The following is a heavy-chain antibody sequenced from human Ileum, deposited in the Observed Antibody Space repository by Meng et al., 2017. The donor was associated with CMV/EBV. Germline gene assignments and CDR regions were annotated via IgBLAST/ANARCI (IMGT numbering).Heavy chain of an antibody. V-gene: IGHV3-30*02. CDR3: AKDHPVFDC. Sequence: LSLTCAASGFTFRSYGMHWVRQAPGKGLEWVAFIRNDESNQYYADSVKGRFTISRDISKNTLYLQMNSLRVEDTAVYYCAKDHPVFDCWGQGTLVTVSS. J-gene: IGHJ4*02. CDR2: IRNDESNQ. CDR1: GFTFRSYG.